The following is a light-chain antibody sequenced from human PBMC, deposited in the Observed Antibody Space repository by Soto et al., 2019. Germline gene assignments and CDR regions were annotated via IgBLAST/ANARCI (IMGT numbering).Light chain of an antibody. CDR2: DAS. CDR1: QSVSSY. CDR3: QQRSIWPPDT. V-gene: IGKV3-11*01. J-gene: IGKJ2*01. Sequence: EIVLTQSPATLSLSPGERATLSCRASQSVSSYLAWYQQKPGQAPRLLIYDASTRATGIPARFSGSGSGTDFTLTIRSLEPEDFAVYYCQQRSIWPPDTFGQGTKLEIK.